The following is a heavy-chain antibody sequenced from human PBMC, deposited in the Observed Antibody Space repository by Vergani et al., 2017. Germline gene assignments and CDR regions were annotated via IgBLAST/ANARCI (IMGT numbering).Heavy chain of an antibody. V-gene: IGHV3-23*01. J-gene: IGHJ4*02. CDR3: AKRRDGSSSWYKSLYYFDY. CDR2: ISGSGGST. CDR1: GFTFSSYA. Sequence: EVQLLESGGGLVQPGGSLRLSCAASGFTFSSYAMSWVRQAPGKGLEWVSAISGSGGSTYYADSVKGRFTISSDNSKNTLYLQMNSLRAEDTAVYYCAKRRDGSSSWYKSLYYFDYWGQGTLVTVSS. D-gene: IGHD6-13*01.